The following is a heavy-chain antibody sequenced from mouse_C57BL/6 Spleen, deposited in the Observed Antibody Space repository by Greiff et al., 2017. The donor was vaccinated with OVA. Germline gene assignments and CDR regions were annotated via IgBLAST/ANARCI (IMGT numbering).Heavy chain of an antibody. V-gene: IGHV1-69*01. D-gene: IGHD1-1*01. J-gene: IGHJ2*01. CDR3: ARPDYYGSSGSYFDY. Sequence: VQLQQPGAELVMPGASVKLSCKASGYTFTSYWMHWVKQRPGQGLEWIGEIDPSDSYTNYNQKFKGKSTLTVDKSSSTAYMQLSSLTSEDSAVDYCARPDYYGSSGSYFDYWGQGTTLTVSS. CDR1: GYTFTSYW. CDR2: IDPSDSYT.